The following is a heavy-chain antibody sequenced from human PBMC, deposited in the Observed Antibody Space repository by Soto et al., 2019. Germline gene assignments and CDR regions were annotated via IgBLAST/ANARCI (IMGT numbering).Heavy chain of an antibody. V-gene: IGHV2-5*01. CDR1: GFSLRTSGVG. J-gene: IGHJ5*02. CDR2: IYWNDDK. CDR3: EQEVPSTRNWFDP. Sequence: SGPTLVNPSETLTLTCSFSGFSLRTSGVGVAWIRQPPGKALEWLALIYWNDDKRFSPSLRSRLSITKDTSKNQVVLTLTDVDPVDTATYYCEQEVPSTRNWFDPWGQGTLVTVSS. D-gene: IGHD2-15*01.